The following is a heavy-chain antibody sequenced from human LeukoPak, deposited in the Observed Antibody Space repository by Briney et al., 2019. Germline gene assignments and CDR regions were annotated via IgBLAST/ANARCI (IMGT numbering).Heavy chain of an antibody. J-gene: IGHJ4*02. V-gene: IGHV3-23*01. Sequence: PGGSLRLSCAASGFTFSKYAMTWVRQAPGKGLEWVSAITTRGTITYYADSVKGRFTISRDDSKNALSLQMDSLSAEDTALYYCAKYISDSGAYYAFDYWGQGTLVTVSS. D-gene: IGHD3-10*01. CDR2: ITTRGTIT. CDR3: AKYISDSGAYYAFDY. CDR1: GFTFSKYA.